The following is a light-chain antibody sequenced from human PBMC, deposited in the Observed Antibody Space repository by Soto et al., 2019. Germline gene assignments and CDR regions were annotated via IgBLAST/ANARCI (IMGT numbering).Light chain of an antibody. V-gene: IGKV2-28*01. J-gene: IGKJ5*01. Sequence: DIVMTQSPLSLPVTPGEPASISCRSSQSLLHSNGYNYLDWYLQKPGQSPQLLIYLGSNRASGVPDRFSGSGSGTDFTLKISRVEAEDVGAYYCMQAIQTLHTFGQGTRLEIK. CDR3: MQAIQTLHT. CDR2: LGS. CDR1: QSLLHSNGYNY.